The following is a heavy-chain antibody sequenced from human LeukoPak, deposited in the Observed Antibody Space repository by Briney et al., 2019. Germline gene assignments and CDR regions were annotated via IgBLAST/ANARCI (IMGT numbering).Heavy chain of an antibody. CDR1: GYTFTGYY. CDR2: INPNSGGT. J-gene: IGHJ4*02. D-gene: IGHD3-10*01. V-gene: IGHV1-2*05. CDR3: ARDRWFGELLYQRSLGY. Sequence: ASVKVSCKASGYTFTGYYMHWVRQAPGQGLEWMGRINPNSGGTNYAQKFQGRVTMTRDTSISTAYMELSRLRSDDTGVYYCARDRWFGELLYQRSLGYWGQGTLVTVSS.